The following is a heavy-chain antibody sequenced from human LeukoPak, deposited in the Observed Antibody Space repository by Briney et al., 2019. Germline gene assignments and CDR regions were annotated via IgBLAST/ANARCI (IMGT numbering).Heavy chain of an antibody. CDR3: AKRGRHFSSQI. CDR1: GFTFSDSV. Sequence: GGSLKLSCAASGFTFSDSVMHWGRQAPGKGLEWVSRMWFDGSDKYYADSVKGRFTISRDNPKNNLHLQMNSLRVEDVAIYYVAKRGRHFSSQIWGQGTMVTVSS. V-gene: IGHV3-33*06. J-gene: IGHJ3*02. CDR2: MWFDGSDK. D-gene: IGHD3-3*02.